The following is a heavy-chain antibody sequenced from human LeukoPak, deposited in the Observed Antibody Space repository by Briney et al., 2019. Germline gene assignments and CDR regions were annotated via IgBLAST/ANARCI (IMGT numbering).Heavy chain of an antibody. CDR1: GYSISTGYY. J-gene: IGHJ2*01. CDR3: ARTEGYSYGYSWYFDL. CDR2: IYNTGST. V-gene: IGHV4-38-2*02. D-gene: IGHD5-18*01. Sequence: SETLSLTCTVSGYSISTGYYWGWIRQPPGKGLEWIASIYNTGSTHYNPSLKSRVTISVDTSKSQFSLKLSSVTAADTAVYYCARTEGYSYGYSWYFDLWGRDTLVTVSS.